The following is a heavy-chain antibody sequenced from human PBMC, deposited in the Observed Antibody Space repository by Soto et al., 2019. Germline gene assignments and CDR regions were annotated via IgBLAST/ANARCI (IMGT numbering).Heavy chain of an antibody. Sequence: PRLSCGDSAFTFSRYELSWFRQAPLKGLEWVSSISCSGGSTYYADSVKGRFTISRDNSKNTLYLQMNSLRAEDTAVYYCAQTVVPAAISAHFGYWGQGTLVTVSS. CDR2: ISCSGGST. CDR1: AFTFSRYE. CDR3: AQTVVPAAISAHFGY. V-gene: IGHV3-23*01. J-gene: IGHJ4*02. D-gene: IGHD2-2*01.